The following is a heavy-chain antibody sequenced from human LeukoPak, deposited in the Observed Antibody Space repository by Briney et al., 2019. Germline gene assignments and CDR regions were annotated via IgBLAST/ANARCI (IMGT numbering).Heavy chain of an antibody. J-gene: IGHJ6*03. D-gene: IGHD1-1*01. CDR1: GYTFTSYD. CDR2: MNPNSGNT. Sequence: ASVKVSCKASGYTFTSYDINWARQATGQGLEWMGWMNPNSGNTGYAQKFQGRVTMTRNTSISTAYMELSSLRSEDTAVYYCAREGYNWNDTQVYYYYMDVWGKGTTVTVSS. CDR3: AREGYNWNDTQVYYYYMDV. V-gene: IGHV1-8*01.